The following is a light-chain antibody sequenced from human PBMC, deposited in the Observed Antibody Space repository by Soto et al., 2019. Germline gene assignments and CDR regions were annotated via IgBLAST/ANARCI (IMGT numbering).Light chain of an antibody. CDR1: SSDIGGYHY. CDR2: DVN. Sequence: QSALTQPASVSGSPGQSITLSCTGTSSDIGGYHYVSWYQQHPGKAPKLIIYDVNNRPSGVSNRFSGSKSGNTASLTISGLQAEDEADYYCSSYASGSTYVVFGGGTKLTVL. V-gene: IGLV2-14*01. CDR3: SSYASGSTYVV. J-gene: IGLJ2*01.